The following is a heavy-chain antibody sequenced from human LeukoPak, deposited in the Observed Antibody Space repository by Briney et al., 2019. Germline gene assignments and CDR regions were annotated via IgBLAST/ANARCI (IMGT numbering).Heavy chain of an antibody. V-gene: IGHV3-15*01. J-gene: IGHJ5*01. CDR1: GFTFSDAW. Sequence: PGGSLRLSCAASGFTFSDAWMSWVRQAPGKGLEWVGRIKNKTDGGTTDYAAPVKGRFTISRDDSKNTLYLQMNSLKTEDTAVYYCTTLQRSWGQEPWSPSPQ. CDR3: TTLQRS. CDR2: IKNKTDGGTT.